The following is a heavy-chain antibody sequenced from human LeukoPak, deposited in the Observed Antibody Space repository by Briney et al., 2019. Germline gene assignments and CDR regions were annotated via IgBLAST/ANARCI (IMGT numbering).Heavy chain of an antibody. CDR1: GFTFSDYY. CDR2: IISSGSTI. D-gene: IGHD6-19*01. V-gene: IGHV3-11*01. CDR3: AREVRAGFDY. J-gene: IGHJ4*02. Sequence: GGSLRPSCAASGFTFSDYYMSWIRQAPGKGLECVSYIISSGSTIYYADSVKGRFTISRDNAKNSLYLQMDSLRAEDTAVYYSAREVRAGFDYWGQGTLVTVSS.